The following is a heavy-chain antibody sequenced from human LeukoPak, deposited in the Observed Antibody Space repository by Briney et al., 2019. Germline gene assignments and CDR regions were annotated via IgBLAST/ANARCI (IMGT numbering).Heavy chain of an antibody. CDR3: ARSRIAAAGPPFGY. J-gene: IGHJ4*02. V-gene: IGHV1-8*01. Sequence: ASVKVSCKASGNTFISYEINWVRQATGQGLEWMGWINPNSGNTGYSHKFQGRVTLTRSTSLSTAYMELSGLRSEDTAVYYRARSRIAAAGPPFGYWGQGTLVTVSS. CDR1: GNTFISYE. CDR2: INPNSGNT. D-gene: IGHD6-13*01.